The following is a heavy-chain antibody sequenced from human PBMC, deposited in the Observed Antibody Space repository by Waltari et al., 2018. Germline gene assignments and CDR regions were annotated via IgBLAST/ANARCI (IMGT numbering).Heavy chain of an antibody. J-gene: IGHJ6*03. CDR3: ASEAKIYYYYYMDV. CDR2: ISSSGSTI. CDR1: GFTFSSYE. V-gene: IGHV3-48*03. Sequence: EVQLVESGGGLVQPGGSLRLSCAASGFTFSSYEMNWVRQAPGKGLEWVSYISSSGSTIYYADSVKGRFTISRDNAKNSLYLQMNSLRAEDTAVYYCASEAKIYYYYYMDVWGKGTTVTVSS.